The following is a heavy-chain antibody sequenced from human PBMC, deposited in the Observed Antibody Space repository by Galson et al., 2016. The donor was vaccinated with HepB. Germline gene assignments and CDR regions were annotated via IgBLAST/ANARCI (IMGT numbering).Heavy chain of an antibody. J-gene: IGHJ3*01. CDR1: GYTFTDHF. V-gene: IGHV1-46*01. D-gene: IGHD1-26*01. CDR3: SPLIVKSGFEN. CDR2: INPGGGGT. Sequence: SVKVSCKASGYTFTDHFMHWLRQAPGQGPEWMGLINPGGGGTSYSQKFQGRITLTSDTSTTTVHMELTSLKSEDTAVYYCSPLIVKSGFENWGQGTMVTVSS.